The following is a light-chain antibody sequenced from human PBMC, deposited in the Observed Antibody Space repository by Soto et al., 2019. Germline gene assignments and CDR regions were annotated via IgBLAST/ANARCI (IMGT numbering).Light chain of an antibody. Sequence: DIQMTQSPSTLSPSVGDXXASTCRASQSVTTWLAWYQQKPGTAPRLLIHAASSLNTGVPSRFSGSASGTEFTLTISSLQPDDFATYFCQQYSTYSWTFGQGTKVDI. CDR2: AAS. V-gene: IGKV1-5*01. CDR3: QQYSTYSWT. J-gene: IGKJ1*01. CDR1: QSVTTW.